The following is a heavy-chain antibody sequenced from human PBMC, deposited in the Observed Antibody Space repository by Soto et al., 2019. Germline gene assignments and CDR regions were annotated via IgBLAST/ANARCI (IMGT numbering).Heavy chain of an antibody. J-gene: IGHJ4*02. Sequence: QITLKESGPPLVKPTQTLTLTCTFSGFSLSASGVGVGWIRQPPGKALEWLAIIYWDDAKHYSPSLKSSLTIPKHTPKHQVALTMTNLDPGDTATYFCAPKGGGDRILDYWGQGTLVTVSS. CDR1: GFSLSASGVG. D-gene: IGHD3-16*01. CDR2: IYWDDAK. CDR3: APKGGGDRILDY. V-gene: IGHV2-5*02.